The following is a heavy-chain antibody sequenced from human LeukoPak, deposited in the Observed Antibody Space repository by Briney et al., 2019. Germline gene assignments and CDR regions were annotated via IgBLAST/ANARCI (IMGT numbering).Heavy chain of an antibody. Sequence: PSETLSLTCAVYGGSFSGYYWSWIRQPPGKGLEWIGEINHSGSTNYNPSLKSRVTISVDTSKNQFSLKLSSVTAADTAVYYCARGRTLDFIAVAGRVFDYWGQGTLVTVSS. V-gene: IGHV4-34*01. J-gene: IGHJ4*02. CDR2: INHSGST. CDR3: ARGRTLDFIAVAGRVFDY. D-gene: IGHD6-19*01. CDR1: GGSFSGYY.